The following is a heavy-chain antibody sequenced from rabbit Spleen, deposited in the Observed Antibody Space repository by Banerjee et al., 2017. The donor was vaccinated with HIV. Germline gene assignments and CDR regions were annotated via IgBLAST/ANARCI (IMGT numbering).Heavy chain of an antibody. D-gene: IGHD2-1*01. J-gene: IGHJ3*01. Sequence: QEQLVESGGGLVQPEGSLTLTCKASGVSFSDKDVMCWVRQAPGKGLEWIGCIYTYYGSTFYASWAKGRFTISKPSSTTVTLQVTSLTAADTATYFCARYSDNTIYSLWGQGTLVTVS. CDR2: IYTYYGST. V-gene: IGHV1S45*01. CDR1: GVSFSDKDV. CDR3: ARYSDNTIYSL.